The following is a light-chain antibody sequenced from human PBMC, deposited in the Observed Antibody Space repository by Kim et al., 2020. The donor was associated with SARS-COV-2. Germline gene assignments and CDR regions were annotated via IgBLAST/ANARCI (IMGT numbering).Light chain of an antibody. CDR3: QQYNNWPPMYT. CDR1: QSVSSN. J-gene: IGKJ2*01. CDR2: GAS. V-gene: IGKV3-15*01. Sequence: SPGETATLSCRASQSVSSNLAWYQHKPGQAPRLLIYGASTRATGIPARFSGSGSGTEFTLTISSLQSEDFAVYYCQQYNNWPPMYTFGQGTKLEI.